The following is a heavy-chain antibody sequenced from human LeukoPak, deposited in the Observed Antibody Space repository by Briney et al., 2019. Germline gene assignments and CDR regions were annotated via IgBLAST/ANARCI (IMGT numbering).Heavy chain of an antibody. CDR2: INPNSGGT. V-gene: IGHV1-2*02. Sequence: ASVKVSCKASGYTFTGYYMHWVRQAPGQGLEWMGWINPNSGGTNYAQKFQGRVTMTRNTSISTAYMELSNLRSEDTAVYYCARGRGIAAAVDYYYYMDVWGKGTTVTISS. J-gene: IGHJ6*03. CDR3: ARGRGIAAAVDYYYYMDV. D-gene: IGHD6-13*01. CDR1: GYTFTGYY.